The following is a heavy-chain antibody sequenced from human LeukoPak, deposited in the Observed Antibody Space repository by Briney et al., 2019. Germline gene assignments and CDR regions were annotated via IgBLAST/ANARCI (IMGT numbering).Heavy chain of an antibody. Sequence: PGGSLRLSCAASGFTVSSNYMSWGRQAPGEGLEWVSVIYSGGSTYYADSVKGRFTISRDNSKNTLYLQMNSLRAEDTAVYYCAREYYYDSSGYYYVQAFDIWGQGTMVTVSS. V-gene: IGHV3-53*01. J-gene: IGHJ3*02. CDR3: AREYYYDSSGYYYVQAFDI. CDR2: IYSGGST. CDR1: GFTVSSNY. D-gene: IGHD3-22*01.